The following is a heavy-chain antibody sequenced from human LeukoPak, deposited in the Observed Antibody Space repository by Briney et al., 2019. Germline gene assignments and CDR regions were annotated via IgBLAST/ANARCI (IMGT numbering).Heavy chain of an antibody. J-gene: IGHJ4*02. CDR3: ARRAGAYSHPYDY. D-gene: IGHD4/OR15-4a*01. CDR2: IRYDGDNK. CDR1: GFTFSNYG. Sequence: PGGSLRLSCAASGFTFSNYGMHWVRQAPGKGLEWVTFIRYDGDNKYYAHSLKGRFTISRDNSKNTLYLQMNSLRAEDTAVYYCARRAGAYSHPYDYWGQGTLVTVSS. V-gene: IGHV3-30*02.